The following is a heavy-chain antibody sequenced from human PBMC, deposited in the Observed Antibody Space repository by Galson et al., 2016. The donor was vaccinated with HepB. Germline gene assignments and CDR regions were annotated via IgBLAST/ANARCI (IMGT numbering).Heavy chain of an antibody. CDR1: GFTFNNYA. Sequence: SLRLSCAASGFTFNNYAMNWVRQAPGKGLEWVSVIGATGRTTYYADSVKGRFTISRDNSKNALYLQMNSLRAEDTALYYCATGSKATRRGFNPWGQGTLVTVSS. J-gene: IGHJ5*02. CDR2: IGATGRTT. V-gene: IGHV3-23*01. CDR3: ATGSKATRRGFNP. D-gene: IGHD6-6*01.